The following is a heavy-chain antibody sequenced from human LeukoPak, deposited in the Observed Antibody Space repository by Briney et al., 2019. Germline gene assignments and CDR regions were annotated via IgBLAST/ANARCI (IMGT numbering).Heavy chain of an antibody. CDR2: ISGSGGST. D-gene: IGHD3-22*01. CDR3: AKDVDSSGYYLDY. CDR1: GSTFSSYA. V-gene: IGHV3-23*01. J-gene: IGHJ4*02. Sequence: GGSLRLSCAASGSTFSSYAMSWVRQAPGKGLEWVSAISGSGGSTYYADSVKGRFTISRDNSKNTLYLQMNSLRAEDTAVYYCAKDVDSSGYYLDYWGQGTLVTVSS.